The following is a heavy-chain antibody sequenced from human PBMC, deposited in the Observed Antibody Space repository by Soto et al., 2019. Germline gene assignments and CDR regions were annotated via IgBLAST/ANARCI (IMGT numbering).Heavy chain of an antibody. J-gene: IGHJ4*02. V-gene: IGHV3-7*03. Sequence: LRLSCAVSGFSFGSYWMSWVRQAPGKGLEWLASIKDDGSERYYLDSVKGRLTISRDNAKDSLSLQMNSLRGEDTAFYYCARDVGPVTIFGEVISGYFDFWGQGTLVTVSS. CDR2: IKDDGSER. CDR1: GFSFGSYW. CDR3: ARDVGPVTIFGEVISGYFDF. D-gene: IGHD3-3*01.